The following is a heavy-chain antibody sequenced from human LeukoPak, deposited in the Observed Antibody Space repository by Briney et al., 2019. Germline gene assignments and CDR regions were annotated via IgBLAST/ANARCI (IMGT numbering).Heavy chain of an antibody. V-gene: IGHV3-15*01. D-gene: IGHD2-2*01. CDR1: GFTFSNAW. CDR2: IKSKTDGGTT. J-gene: IGHJ5*02. CDR3: TTDHTVPAAQTLDP. Sequence: PGGSLRLSCAACGFTFSNAWMSWVRQAPGKGLEWVGRIKSKTDGGTTDYAAPVKGRFTISRDDSKNTLYLQMNSLKTEDTAVYYCTTDHTVPAAQTLDPRGQGTLVTVSS.